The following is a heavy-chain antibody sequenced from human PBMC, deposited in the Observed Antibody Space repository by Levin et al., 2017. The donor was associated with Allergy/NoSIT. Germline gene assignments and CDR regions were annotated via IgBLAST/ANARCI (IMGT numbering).Heavy chain of an antibody. CDR2: IAWDDDK. J-gene: IGHJ5*02. Sequence: SGPTLVKPTQTLTLTCTFSGFSLNTRGMCVSWIRQPPGKALEWLAFIAWDDDKYYNTSLKSRLTISQDTAKNQVVLTMTNMEPVDTATYYCARMAFYDSSGYYMGRGWFDTWGQGTLVTVSS. D-gene: IGHD3-22*01. V-gene: IGHV2-70*01. CDR1: GFSLNTRGMC. CDR3: ARMAFYDSSGYYMGRGWFDT.